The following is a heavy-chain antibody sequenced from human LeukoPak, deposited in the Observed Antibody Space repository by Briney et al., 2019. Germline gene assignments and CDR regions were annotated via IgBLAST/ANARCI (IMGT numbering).Heavy chain of an antibody. CDR2: ISSSGSTI. Sequence: GGSLRLSCAASGFTFSDYYMSWIRQAPGKGLEWVSYISSSGSTIYYADSVKGRFTISRDNAKNSLYLQMNSLRAEDTDVYYCARASVTIFGYYGMDVWGQGTTVTVSS. D-gene: IGHD3-3*01. V-gene: IGHV3-11*01. CDR3: ARASVTIFGYYGMDV. J-gene: IGHJ6*02. CDR1: GFTFSDYY.